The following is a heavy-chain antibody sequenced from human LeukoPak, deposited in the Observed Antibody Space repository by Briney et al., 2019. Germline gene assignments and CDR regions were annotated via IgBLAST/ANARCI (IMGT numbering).Heavy chain of an antibody. CDR3: ARAELDFGVVMTTSRFDP. Sequence: ASVKVSCKAAGGTFSNYGINWVRQAPGQGLEWMGWISAYNGNTNYAQKLQGRVTMTTDTSTSTAYMELRSLRSDDTAVYYCARAELDFGVVMTTSRFDPWGQGTLVTVSS. V-gene: IGHV1-18*01. D-gene: IGHD3-3*01. CDR2: ISAYNGNT. CDR1: GGTFSNYG. J-gene: IGHJ5*02.